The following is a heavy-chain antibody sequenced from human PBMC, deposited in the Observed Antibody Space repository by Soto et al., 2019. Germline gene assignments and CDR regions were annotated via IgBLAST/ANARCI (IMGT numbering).Heavy chain of an antibody. CDR2: IIPILGIA. CDR1: GGTFSSYT. CDR3: ARPRNSDAFDI. J-gene: IGHJ3*02. V-gene: IGHV1-69*02. Sequence: SVKVSCKASGGTFSSYTISWVRQAPGQGLEWMGRIIPILGIANYAQKFQGRVTTTADKSTSTAYMELSSLRSEDTAVYYCARPRNSDAFDIWGQGTMVTVSS. D-gene: IGHD1-7*01.